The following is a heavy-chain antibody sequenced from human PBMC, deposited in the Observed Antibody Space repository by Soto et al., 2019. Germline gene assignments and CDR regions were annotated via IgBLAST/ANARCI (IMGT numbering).Heavy chain of an antibody. CDR3: ARQISSSWPGTFWDYYGMDV. D-gene: IGHD6-13*01. J-gene: IGHJ6*02. V-gene: IGHV1-18*01. CDR1: GYTFTSYG. CDR2: ISAYNGNT. Sequence: QVQLVQSGAEVKKPGASVKVSCKASGYTFTSYGISWVRQAPGQGLELLGWISAYNGNTNYAQKLQGRVTMTTETSTSTAYMELRSLSSDDTAVYYCARQISSSWPGTFWDYYGMDVWGQGTTVTVSS.